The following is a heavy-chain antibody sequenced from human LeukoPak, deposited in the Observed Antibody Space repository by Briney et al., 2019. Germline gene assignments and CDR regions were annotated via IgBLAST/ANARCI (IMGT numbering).Heavy chain of an antibody. CDR3: ARDGVQFVEDY. J-gene: IGHJ4*02. D-gene: IGHD3-16*01. CDR1: GFTFSSYW. V-gene: IGHV3-7*01. Sequence: GGSLRLSCAASGFTFSSYWMSWVRQAPGKGLEWVANIKQDGSEKYYVDSVKGRFTIPRDNAKNSLYLQMNSLRAEDTAVYYCARDGVQFVEDYWGQGTLVTVSS. CDR2: IKQDGSEK.